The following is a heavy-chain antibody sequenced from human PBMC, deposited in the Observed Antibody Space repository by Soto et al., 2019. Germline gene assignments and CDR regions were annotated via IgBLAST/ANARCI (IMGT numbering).Heavy chain of an antibody. Sequence: GESLKISCKGSGYSFTSYWIGWVRQMPGKGLEWMGIIYPGDSDTRYSPSFQGQVTISADKSISTAYLQWSSLKASDTAMYYCARHHFRFSPTYYYYYGMDVWGQGTTVTVSS. J-gene: IGHJ6*02. CDR1: GYSFTSYW. CDR3: ARHHFRFSPTYYYYYGMDV. D-gene: IGHD3-3*01. CDR2: IYPGDSDT. V-gene: IGHV5-51*01.